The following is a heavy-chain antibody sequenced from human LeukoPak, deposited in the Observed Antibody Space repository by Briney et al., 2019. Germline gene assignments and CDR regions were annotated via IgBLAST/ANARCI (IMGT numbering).Heavy chain of an antibody. J-gene: IGHJ4*02. CDR2: INPSGGST. D-gene: IGHD3-22*01. CDR1: GYTLTELS. CDR3: VCYYDSSGPDY. Sequence: ASVKVSCKVSGYTLTELSMHWVRQAPGQGLEWMGIINPSGGSTSYAQKFQGRVTMTRDTSTSTVYMELSSLRSEDTAVYYCVCYYDSSGPDYWGQGTLVTVSS. V-gene: IGHV1-46*01.